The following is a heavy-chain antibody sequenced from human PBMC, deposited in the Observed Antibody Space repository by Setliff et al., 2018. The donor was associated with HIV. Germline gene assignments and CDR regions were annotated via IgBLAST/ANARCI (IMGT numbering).Heavy chain of an antibody. J-gene: IGHJ3*02. Sequence: PSETLSLTCAVSGDSVSGYYWSWIRQPAGRGLEWIGRVHNSAGSNYNPSLKSRVTMSVDTAKNQLSLKLTAVSAADTAVYYCARDRIEVLADSPHDVFDIWGRGIMGTVS. CDR2: VHNSAGS. CDR1: GDSVSGYY. V-gene: IGHV4-4*07. CDR3: ARDRIEVLADSPHDVFDI. D-gene: IGHD3-22*01.